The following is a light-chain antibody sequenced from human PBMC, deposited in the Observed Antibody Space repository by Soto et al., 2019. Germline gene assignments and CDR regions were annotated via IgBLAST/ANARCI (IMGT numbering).Light chain of an antibody. CDR3: QQSYSTPLT. CDR2: AAS. Sequence: DIQMTQSPSSLSASVGDRVTITCRASQSISSYLNWYQQKPGKAPKLLIYAASSLQSGVPSRFSGSGSGTDFTLTISSLQPEDVATYYCQQSYSTPLTCGGGTKVEIK. V-gene: IGKV1-39*01. J-gene: IGKJ4*01. CDR1: QSISSY.